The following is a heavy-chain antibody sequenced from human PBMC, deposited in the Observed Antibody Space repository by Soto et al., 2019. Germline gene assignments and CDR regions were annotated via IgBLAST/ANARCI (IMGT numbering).Heavy chain of an antibody. D-gene: IGHD3-22*01. CDR2: ISGGGGST. Sequence: GGSLRLSCAASGFSFSIYAMNWVRQAPGKGLEWVSGISGGGGSTYHAGSVKGRFTISRDNSKNTLYLQMNSLRAEDTAVYYCAKDPTSYDSSAQFDSWGQGTLVTVSS. V-gene: IGHV3-23*01. CDR3: AKDPTSYDSSAQFDS. J-gene: IGHJ4*02. CDR1: GFSFSIYA.